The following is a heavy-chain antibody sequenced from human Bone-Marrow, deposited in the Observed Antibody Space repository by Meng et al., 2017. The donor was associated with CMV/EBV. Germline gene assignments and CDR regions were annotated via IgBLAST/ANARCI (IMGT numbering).Heavy chain of an antibody. CDR3: ARSYCSSTSCYRSYYYYGMDV. D-gene: IGHD2-2*01. V-gene: IGHV3-21*01. CDR1: GFTFSSHN. Sequence: GGSLRLSCAASGFTFSSHNMKWVRQAPGKGLEWVSSISSSSSYIYYADSVKGRFTISRDNAKNSLYLQMNSLRAEDTAVYYCARSYCSSTSCYRSYYYYGMDVWGQGTTVTVSS. J-gene: IGHJ6*02. CDR2: ISSSSSYI.